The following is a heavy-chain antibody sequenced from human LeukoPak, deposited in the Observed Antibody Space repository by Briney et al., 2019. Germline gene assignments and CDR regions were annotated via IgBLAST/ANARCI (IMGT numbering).Heavy chain of an antibody. D-gene: IGHD6-19*01. CDR2: INPNSGGT. J-gene: IGHJ4*02. CDR1: GYTFTGYY. V-gene: IGHV1-2*02. CDR3: ARVGIAVAGTLFDY. Sequence: GASVKVSCKASGYTFTGYYMHWVRQAPGQGLEWMGWINPNSGGTNYAQKFQGRVTMTRDMSISTAYMELSRLRSDDTAVYYCARVGIAVAGTLFDYWGQGTLATVSS.